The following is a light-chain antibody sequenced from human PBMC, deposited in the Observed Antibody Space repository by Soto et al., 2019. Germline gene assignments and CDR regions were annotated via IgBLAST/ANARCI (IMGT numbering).Light chain of an antibody. CDR3: MQALQTPPWT. V-gene: IGKV2-28*01. J-gene: IGKJ1*01. CDR1: QSLLHSNGYNY. Sequence: DIVMTQSPLSLPVTPGEPASISCRSSQSLLHSNGYNYLDWYLQKPGQSPQLQIYLGSNRASGAPDRISGSVSGTDFTLKISRVEAEDVGVYYCMQALQTPPWTFGQGTKVEIK. CDR2: LGS.